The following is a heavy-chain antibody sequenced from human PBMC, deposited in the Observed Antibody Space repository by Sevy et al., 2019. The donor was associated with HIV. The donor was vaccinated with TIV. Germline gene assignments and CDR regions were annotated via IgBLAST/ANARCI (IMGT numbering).Heavy chain of an antibody. D-gene: IGHD6-19*01. CDR3: ARTSYSSGWYNSGAFDI. CDR1: GGSISSYY. V-gene: IGHV4-59*01. J-gene: IGHJ3*02. Sequence: SETLSLTCTVSGGSISSYYWSWIRRPPGKGLEWIGYIYYSGSTNDNPSLKSRVTMSVDTSKNQISLKLSSVTAADTAVYYCARTSYSSGWYNSGAFDIWGQGTMVTVSS. CDR2: IYYSGST.